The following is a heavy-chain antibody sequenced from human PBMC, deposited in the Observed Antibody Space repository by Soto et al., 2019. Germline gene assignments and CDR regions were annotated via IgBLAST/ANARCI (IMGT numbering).Heavy chain of an antibody. D-gene: IGHD5-18*01. CDR3: ARTTARYSYGRDGPFYYYYGMDV. Sequence: QVTLKESGPVRVKPTETLTLTCSVSGFSLNNDRMGVSWIRQPPEKALEWLAHIISVDDISYSPSLKGRLTIPKDPPRSQVVLTPANMDPVDTATYFCARTTARYSYGRDGPFYYYYGMDVWGQGTAVTVSS. CDR1: GFSLNNDRMG. V-gene: IGHV2-26*01. J-gene: IGHJ6*02. CDR2: IISVDDI.